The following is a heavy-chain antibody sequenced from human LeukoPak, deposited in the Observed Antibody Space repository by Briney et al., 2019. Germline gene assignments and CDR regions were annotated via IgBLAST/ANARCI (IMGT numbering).Heavy chain of an antibody. J-gene: IGHJ3*02. D-gene: IGHD3-10*01. Sequence: SETLSLTCTVSGGSISSYYWSWIRQPPGKGLEWIGYVSHIGTTNYNPSLKSRVTISVDTSRNQFSLKLSSVTAADTAIYYCAGGTSMVRGVRDDAFDIWGQGTMVTVSS. CDR1: GGSISSYY. V-gene: IGHV4-59*01. CDR3: AGGTSMVRGVRDDAFDI. CDR2: VSHIGTT.